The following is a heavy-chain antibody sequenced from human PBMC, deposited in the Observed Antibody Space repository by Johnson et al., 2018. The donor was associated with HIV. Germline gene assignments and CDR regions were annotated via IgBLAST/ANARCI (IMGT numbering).Heavy chain of an antibody. J-gene: IGHJ3*02. CDR1: GFTVSSNY. Sequence: EKLVESGGGLVKPGGSLRLSCAASGFTVSSNYMSWVRQAPGKGLEWVSVIYSGGSTYYADSVKGRFTISRDNSKNTLYLQMNSLRAEDTAVYYCARELPSYDILTGPGAFDIWGQGTMVTVSS. D-gene: IGHD3-9*01. CDR3: ARELPSYDILTGPGAFDI. CDR2: IYSGGST. V-gene: IGHV3-66*02.